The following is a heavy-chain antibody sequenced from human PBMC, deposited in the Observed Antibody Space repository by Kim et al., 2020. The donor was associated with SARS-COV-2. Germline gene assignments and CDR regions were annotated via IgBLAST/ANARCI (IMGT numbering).Heavy chain of an antibody. J-gene: IGHJ4*01. D-gene: IGHD3-22*01. Sequence: SETLSLTCGVFGGSINNSVYYWGWIRQPPGKGLEWIGGMYYTESAYYNPSLESRFTMSVDTSKNHFSLKVRSVTAADTAVYYCVRDRRTMMGPTSYFD. CDR2: MYYTESA. V-gene: IGHV4-39*07. CDR1: GGSINNSVYY. CDR3: VRDRRTMMGPTSYFD.